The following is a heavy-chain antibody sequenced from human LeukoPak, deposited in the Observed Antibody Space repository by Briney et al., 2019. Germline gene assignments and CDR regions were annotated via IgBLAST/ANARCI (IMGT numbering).Heavy chain of an antibody. J-gene: IGHJ5*02. CDR2: INHSGST. D-gene: IGHD3-3*01. CDR3: ARGPSRFLEWARARNWFDP. Sequence: PSETLSLTCAVYGGSFSGYYWSWIRQPPGKGLEWIGEINHSGSTNYNPSLKSRVTISVDTSKNQFSLKLSSVTAADTAVYYCARGPSRFLEWARARNWFDPWGQGTLVTVSS. V-gene: IGHV4-34*01. CDR1: GGSFSGYY.